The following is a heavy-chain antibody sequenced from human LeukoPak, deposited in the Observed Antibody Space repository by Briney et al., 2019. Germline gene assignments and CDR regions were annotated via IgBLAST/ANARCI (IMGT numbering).Heavy chain of an antibody. V-gene: IGHV4-34*01. CDR3: ARRHYYGSGSYWAVDY. J-gene: IGHJ4*02. CDR1: GGSFSGYY. CDR2: INHSGST. D-gene: IGHD3-10*01. Sequence: SETLSLTCAVYGGSFSGYYWSWIRQPPGKGLEWIGEINHSGSTNYNPSLKSRVTISVDTSKNQFSLKLSSVTAADTAVYYCARRHYYGSGSYWAVDYWGQGTLVTVSS.